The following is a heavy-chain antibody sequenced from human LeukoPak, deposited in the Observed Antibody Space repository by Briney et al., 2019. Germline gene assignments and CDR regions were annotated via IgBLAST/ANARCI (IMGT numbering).Heavy chain of an antibody. D-gene: IGHD3-10*01. Sequence: GGSLRLSCAASGLTFDDYAMHWVRQAPGKGLEWVSGISWNSGSIGYADSVKGRFTISRDNAKNSLYLQMNSLRAEDTALYYCAKGIYGSGSYVLFDYWGQGTLVTVSS. J-gene: IGHJ4*02. CDR1: GLTFDDYA. CDR3: AKGIYGSGSYVLFDY. CDR2: ISWNSGSI. V-gene: IGHV3-9*01.